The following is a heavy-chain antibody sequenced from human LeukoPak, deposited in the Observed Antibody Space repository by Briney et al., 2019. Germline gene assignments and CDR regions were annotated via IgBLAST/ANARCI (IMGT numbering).Heavy chain of an antibody. CDR1: GGSISSSSYY. CDR3: ARQGMVRGSKKGWFDP. J-gene: IGHJ5*02. V-gene: IGHV4-39*01. CDR2: IYYSGST. D-gene: IGHD3-10*01. Sequence: RPSETLSLTCTVSGGSISSSSYYWGWIRQPPGKGLEWIGSIYYSGSTYYNPSLKSRVTISVDTSKNQFSLKLSSVTAADTAVYYCARQGMVRGSKKGWFDPWGQGTLVTVSS.